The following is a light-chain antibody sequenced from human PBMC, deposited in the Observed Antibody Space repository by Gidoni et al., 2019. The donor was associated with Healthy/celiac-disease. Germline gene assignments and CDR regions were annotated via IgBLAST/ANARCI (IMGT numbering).Light chain of an antibody. Sequence: IQMTQSPSSLSASVGDRVTITCRASQSISSYLNWYQQKPGTAPKLLIYAASSLQSGVPSRFSGSGSGTDFTLTISSLQPEDFATYYWQQSYSTPITFGQGTRLEIK. CDR3: QQSYSTPIT. CDR2: AAS. V-gene: IGKV1-39*01. CDR1: QSISSY. J-gene: IGKJ5*01.